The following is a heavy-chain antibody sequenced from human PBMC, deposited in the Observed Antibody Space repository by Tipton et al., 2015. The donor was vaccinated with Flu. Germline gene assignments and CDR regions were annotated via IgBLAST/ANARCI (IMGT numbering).Heavy chain of an antibody. CDR1: GFTVSTKY. CDR3: ARGGVGARATDY. CDR2: IYSGGST. D-gene: IGHD1-26*01. V-gene: IGHV3-53*01. J-gene: IGHJ4*02. Sequence: SLRLSCAASGFTVSTKYMSWVRQAPGKGLEWVSVIYSGGSTYYADSVKGRFTISRDNSKNTLYLQMSSLRAEDTAVYYCARGGVGARATDYWGQGTLVTVSS.